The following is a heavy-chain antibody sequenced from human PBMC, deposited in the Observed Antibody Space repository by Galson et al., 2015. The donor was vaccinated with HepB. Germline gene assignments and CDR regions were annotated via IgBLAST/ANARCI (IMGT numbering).Heavy chain of an antibody. V-gene: IGHV3-23*01. Sequence: SLRLSCAASGFTFSSYAMSWVRQAPGKGLEWVSAISGSGGSTYYADSVKGRFTISRDNSKNTLYLQMNSLRAEDTAVYYCVTDYYENSGYLGFDYWGQGTLFTVSS. CDR2: ISGSGGST. D-gene: IGHD3-22*01. CDR1: GFTFSSYA. CDR3: VTDYYENSGYLGFDY. J-gene: IGHJ4*02.